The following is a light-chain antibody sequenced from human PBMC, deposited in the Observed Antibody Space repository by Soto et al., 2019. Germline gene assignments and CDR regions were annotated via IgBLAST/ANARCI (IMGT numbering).Light chain of an antibody. V-gene: IGLV2-8*01. CDR1: SSDVGGYNY. CDR3: SSFAGGGNPVL. CDR2: EVT. J-gene: IGLJ2*01. Sequence: QSALTQPPSASGSLGQSATISCTGTSSDVGGYNYVSWHQQHPGKAPKVMIYEVTKRPPGVPDRFSGSKSGNTASLTVSGLQAEDEADYYCSSFAGGGNPVLLGGGTKVTVL.